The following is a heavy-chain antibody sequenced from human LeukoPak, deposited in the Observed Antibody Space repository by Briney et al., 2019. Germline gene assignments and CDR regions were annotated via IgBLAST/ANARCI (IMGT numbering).Heavy chain of an antibody. CDR2: IPYDGSNK. V-gene: IGHV3-30-3*01. D-gene: IGHD2-21*02. Sequence: GGSLRLSCAASGFTFSSYAMHWVRQAPGKGLEWVAVIPYDGSNKYYADSVKGRFTISRDNSKNTLYLQMNSLRAEDTAVYYCARDRDLAYCGGDCYPGPYYFDYWGQGTLVTVSS. CDR1: GFTFSSYA. J-gene: IGHJ4*02. CDR3: ARDRDLAYCGGDCYPGPYYFDY.